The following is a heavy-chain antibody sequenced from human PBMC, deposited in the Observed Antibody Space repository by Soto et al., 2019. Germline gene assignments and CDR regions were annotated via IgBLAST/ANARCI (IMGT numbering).Heavy chain of an antibody. V-gene: IGHV4-59*01. CDR3: ARYRREEVAGYTLDN. CDR2: VYNSGST. J-gene: IGHJ4*02. CDR1: GGSISSNY. Sequence: LSLTCTVSGGSISSNYWTWIRQPPGKGLEWIGYVYNSGSTNYNPSLKSRVTISEDTSKSQFSLKVNSMTAADTAVYYCARYRREEVAGYTLDNWGQGILVTVSS. D-gene: IGHD2-15*01.